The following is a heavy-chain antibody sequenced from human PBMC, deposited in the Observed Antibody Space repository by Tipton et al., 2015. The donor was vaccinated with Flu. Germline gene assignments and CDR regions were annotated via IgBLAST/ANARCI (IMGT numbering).Heavy chain of an antibody. CDR3: AREGAGGDYGDYLRY. Sequence: SLRLCCAASGFTVSSSYMSWVRQAPGKGLEWVSVIYTNGDTFYSASVEGRFTASRDSSKNTLDLQMSSLTAEDTAVYYCAREGAGGDYGDYLRYWGQGTMVTVSS. J-gene: IGHJ4*02. CDR2: IYTNGDT. V-gene: IGHV3-53*01. CDR1: GFTVSSSY. D-gene: IGHD4-17*01.